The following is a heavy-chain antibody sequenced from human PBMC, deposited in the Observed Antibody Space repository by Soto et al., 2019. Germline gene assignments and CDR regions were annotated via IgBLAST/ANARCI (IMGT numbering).Heavy chain of an antibody. CDR1: GDSVSSNSAA. CDR3: ASSTEQNYYYYYMDV. Sequence: QVLLQQAGPGLVKPSQTLSLTCAISGDSVSSNSAAWNWIRQAPSRGLEGLGSTYYRSKWYNDYLVSVKSRITINPDTPNYQFSLQLTSVNPEDTAVYYCASSTEQNYYYYYMDVWGKGTTVTVSS. J-gene: IGHJ6*03. V-gene: IGHV6-1*01. CDR2: TYYRSKWYN.